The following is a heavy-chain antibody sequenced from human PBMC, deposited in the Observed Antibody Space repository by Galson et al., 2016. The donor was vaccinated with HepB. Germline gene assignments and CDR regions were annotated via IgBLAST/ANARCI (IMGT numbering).Heavy chain of an antibody. V-gene: IGHV3-21*01. J-gene: IGHJ4*03. D-gene: IGHD1-26*01. CDR2: ISSSSYI. CDR3: ARGDIVGAIFDY. CDR1: GFTFSSYS. Sequence: SLRLSCAASGFTFSSYSMNWVRQAPGKGLEWVSSISSSSYIYYADSVKGRFTISRDNAKNSLYLQMNSLRAEDTAVYYWARGDIVGAIFDYWGQGTMVTVSS.